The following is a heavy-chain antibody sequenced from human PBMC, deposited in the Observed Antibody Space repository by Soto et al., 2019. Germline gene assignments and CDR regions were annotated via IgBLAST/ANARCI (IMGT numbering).Heavy chain of an antibody. Sequence: ALRLSCAAFGFTLDKYTMGWVRQAPGKGLEWVAESFSSGRTQYADSVKGRFTISRDNSRNMVFLQMNGLRIEDTALYYCARDREPDGIWTFDSWGQGALVTVSS. D-gene: IGHD3-9*01. V-gene: IGHV3-53*01. CDR1: GFTLDKYT. CDR3: ARDREPDGIWTFDS. CDR2: SFSSGRT. J-gene: IGHJ4*02.